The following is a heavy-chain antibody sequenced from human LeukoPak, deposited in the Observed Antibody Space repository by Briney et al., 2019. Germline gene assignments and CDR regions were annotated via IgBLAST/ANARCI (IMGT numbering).Heavy chain of an antibody. J-gene: IGHJ3*02. D-gene: IGHD6-19*01. CDR1: GGSISSYY. CDR3: ARTFYSSGWYLSGVYAFDI. CDR2: IYYSGST. Sequence: SETLSLTCTVSGGSISSYYWSWIRQPPGKGLEWIGYIYYSGSTNYNPSLKSRVTISVDTSKNQFSLKLSSVTAADTAVYYCARTFYSSGWYLSGVYAFDIWGQGTMVTVSS. V-gene: IGHV4-59*12.